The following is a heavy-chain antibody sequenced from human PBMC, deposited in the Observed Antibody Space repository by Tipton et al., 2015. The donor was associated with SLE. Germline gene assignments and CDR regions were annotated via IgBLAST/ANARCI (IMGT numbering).Heavy chain of an antibody. V-gene: IGHV3-30*04. CDR2: ISYDGSNK. CDR3: AREIVEIVDY. CDR1: GFTFSSYA. D-gene: IGHD2-15*01. Sequence: SLRLSCAASGFTFSSYAMHWVRQAPGKGLEWVAVISYDGSNKYYADSVKGRFTISRDNSKNTLYLQMNSLRAEDTAVYYCAREIVEIVDYWGQGTLVTVSS. J-gene: IGHJ4*02.